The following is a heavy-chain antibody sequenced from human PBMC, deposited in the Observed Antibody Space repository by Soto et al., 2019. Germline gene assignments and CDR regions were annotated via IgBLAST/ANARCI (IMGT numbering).Heavy chain of an antibody. V-gene: IGHV1-18*01. CDR3: ARDQFDSYGPKGGLDY. Sequence: VASVKVSCKASGYTFTSYGISWVRQAPGQGLERMGWISAYNGNTNYAQKLQGRVTTTTDTSTSTAYMELRSLRSDDTAVYYCARDQFDSYGPKGGLDYWGQGTLVTVSS. CDR1: GYTFTSYG. D-gene: IGHD5-18*01. CDR2: ISAYNGNT. J-gene: IGHJ4*02.